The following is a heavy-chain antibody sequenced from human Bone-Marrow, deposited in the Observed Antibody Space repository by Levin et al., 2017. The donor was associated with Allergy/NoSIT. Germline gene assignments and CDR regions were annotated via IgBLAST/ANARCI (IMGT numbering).Heavy chain of an antibody. J-gene: IGHJ4*02. CDR2: ISRSSSTI. V-gene: IGHV3-48*02. CDR1: GFTFSRYS. Sequence: GESLKISCAASGFTFSRYSMNWVRQAPGRGLEWVSYISRSSSTISYADSVNGRFTISRDNAKNSLYLQMNSLRDEDTAVYYCAGPDCSGTSCYYFFDSWGQGTLVTVSS. D-gene: IGHD2-2*01. CDR3: AGPDCSGTSCYYFFDS.